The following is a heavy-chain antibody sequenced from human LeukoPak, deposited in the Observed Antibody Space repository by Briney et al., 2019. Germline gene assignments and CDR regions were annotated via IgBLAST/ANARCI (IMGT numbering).Heavy chain of an antibody. Sequence: GGSLRLSCAAAGFRFSTFAMSWVRQAPGKGLEWVSAISGSGAGTYYADSVKGRFTISRDNSKNTLYLEMNSLRAEDTAVYSCAGGRGYYYYYMDVWGKGTTVTVSS. D-gene: IGHD3-10*01. CDR3: AGGRGYYYYYMDV. CDR1: GFRFSTFA. V-gene: IGHV3-23*01. J-gene: IGHJ6*03. CDR2: ISGSGAGT.